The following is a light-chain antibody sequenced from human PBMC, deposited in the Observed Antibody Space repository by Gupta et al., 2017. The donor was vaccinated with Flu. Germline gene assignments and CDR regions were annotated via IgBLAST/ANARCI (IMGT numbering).Light chain of an antibody. J-gene: IGLJ2*01. CDR1: SSNIGSNT. Sequence: QSVLTQPPSASGTPGQRVTISCSGSSSNIGSNTVNWYQQLPGTAPKLLLYSNNQRPSGVPGRFSGSKSGTSASLAISGLQYEDEADYYCAAGDDRVNVVFGGGTKLTVL. CDR3: AAGDDRVNVV. CDR2: SNN. V-gene: IGLV1-44*01.